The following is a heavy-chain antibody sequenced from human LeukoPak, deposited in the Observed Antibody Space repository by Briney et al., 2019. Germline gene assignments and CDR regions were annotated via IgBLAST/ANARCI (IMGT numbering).Heavy chain of an antibody. D-gene: IGHD1-26*01. V-gene: IGHV3-21*04. CDR2: ISSSSSYI. Sequence: GGSLRLSCAASGFTFSSYSMNWVRQAPGKGLEWVSSISSSSSYIYYADSVEGRFTISRDNAKNTLSLQMNSLRAEDTAFYHCARGKWELLLSYFDSWGQGILVTVSS. J-gene: IGHJ4*02. CDR3: ARGKWELLLSYFDS. CDR1: GFTFSSYS.